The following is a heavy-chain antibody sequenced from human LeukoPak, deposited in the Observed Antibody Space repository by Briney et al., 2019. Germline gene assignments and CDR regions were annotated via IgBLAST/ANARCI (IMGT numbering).Heavy chain of an antibody. CDR1: GFTFSDYC. D-gene: IGHD1-1*01. Sequence: PGGSLRLSCAASGFTFSDYCMNWVRQAPGKGLVWVSRINSDGSSTTYADSVKGRFTISRDNAKNTLYLQMNSLRAEDTAVYFCARVSRYEFDYWGQGTLVTVSS. J-gene: IGHJ4*02. CDR2: INSDGSST. V-gene: IGHV3-74*01. CDR3: ARVSRYEFDY.